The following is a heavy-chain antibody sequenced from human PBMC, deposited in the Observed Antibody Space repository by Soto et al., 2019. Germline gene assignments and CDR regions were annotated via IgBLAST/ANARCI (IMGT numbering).Heavy chain of an antibody. V-gene: IGHV3-23*01. D-gene: IGHD6-13*01. CDR3: GRGWGSSWFDY. CDR2: ISVTGIST. Sequence: EVQLLESGGGLVQPGGSLRLSCAASGFTFSSYAMSWVRQAPGKGLEWVSAISVTGISTYYADSVKGRFTVSRDNSKNTLFPQRDGLRAEDRAIFCRGRGWGSSWFDYWGQGTLVTVSS. J-gene: IGHJ4*02. CDR1: GFTFSSYA.